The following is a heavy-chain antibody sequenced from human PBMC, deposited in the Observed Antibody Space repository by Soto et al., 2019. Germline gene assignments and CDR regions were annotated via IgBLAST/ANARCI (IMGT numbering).Heavy chain of an antibody. D-gene: IGHD2-15*01. CDR2: VYPADSDT. CDR1: GYRFTTYW. J-gene: IGHJ4*02. V-gene: IGHV5-51*01. Sequence: ESVKISFKGSGYRFTTYWIAWVRQIPGKGLEWMGSVYPADSDTRYSPSFQGQATISADKSISTAYLQWSSLKASDTSIYYCARLRDCSGGSCSLEPFDYWGQGTLVTVSS. CDR3: ARLRDCSGGSCSLEPFDY.